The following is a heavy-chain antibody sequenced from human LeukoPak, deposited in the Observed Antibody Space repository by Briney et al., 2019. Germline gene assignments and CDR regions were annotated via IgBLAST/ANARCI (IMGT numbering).Heavy chain of an antibody. V-gene: IGHV4-4*07. D-gene: IGHD3-10*01. J-gene: IGHJ4*02. CDR1: GGSISSYY. CDR3: ARHPQFGYGSGS. Sequence: SETLSLTCTVSGGSISSYYWSWIRQPAGKGLEWIGRIYIGGRTNYNPSLKSRVTISVDTSKNQFSLKLSSVTAADTAVYYCARHPQFGYGSGSWGQGTLVTVSS. CDR2: IYIGGRT.